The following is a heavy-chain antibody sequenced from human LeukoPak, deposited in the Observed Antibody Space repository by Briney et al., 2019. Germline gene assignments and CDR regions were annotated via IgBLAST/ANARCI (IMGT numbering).Heavy chain of an antibody. J-gene: IGHJ5*02. V-gene: IGHV1-2*06. CDR3: ARDLAGYSSSWYWFDP. CDR1: GYTFTGYY. D-gene: IGHD6-13*01. Sequence: ASVKVSCKASGYTFTGYYTHWVRQAPGQGLEWMGRINPNSGGTNYAQKFQGRVTMTRDTSISTAYMELSRLRSDDTAVYYCARDLAGYSSSWYWFDPWGQGTLVTVSS. CDR2: INPNSGGT.